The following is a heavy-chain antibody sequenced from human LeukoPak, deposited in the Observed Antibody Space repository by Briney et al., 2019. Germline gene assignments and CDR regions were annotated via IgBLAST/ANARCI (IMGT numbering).Heavy chain of an antibody. V-gene: IGHV3-30*03. J-gene: IGHJ4*02. CDR3: AREATWGQWYFDH. D-gene: IGHD6-19*01. CDR2: IASDGGAK. CDR1: GFSFSNHG. Sequence: PGTSLRLSCVASGFSFSNHGMHWVRQAPGKGLEWVSVIASDGGAKFYADSVKGRFTLSRDNSKNMFFLQMNSLTVEDTAIYYCAREATWGQWYFDHWGQGTPVTVSS.